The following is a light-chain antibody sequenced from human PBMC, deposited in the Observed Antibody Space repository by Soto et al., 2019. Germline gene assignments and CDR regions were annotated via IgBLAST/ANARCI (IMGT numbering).Light chain of an antibody. CDR3: QQSYTTPRT. V-gene: IGKV1-39*01. CDR1: QSISSY. J-gene: IGKJ1*01. Sequence: DIQMTQSPSSLSASVGDRVTITCRASQSISSYLNWYQQRPGTAPNLLIYAASSLQTGFPSRFSGSGSGTGFTLTISSLQPEDFATYYCQQSYTTPRTFGQGTKVELK. CDR2: AAS.